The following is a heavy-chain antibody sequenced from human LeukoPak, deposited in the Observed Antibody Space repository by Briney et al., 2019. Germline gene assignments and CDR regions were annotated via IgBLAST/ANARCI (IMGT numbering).Heavy chain of an antibody. Sequence: TGGSLRLSCAASGFTFSRHWMHWVRQSPGKGLEWVGRIKSKTDGGTTDYAAPVKGRFTISRYDSKNTLYLQMNSLKTEDTAVYYCTTVDHQQGVYGGNLWAFDIWGQGTIVTVSS. CDR3: TTVDHQQGVYGGNLWAFDI. D-gene: IGHD4-23*01. CDR1: GFTFSRHW. CDR2: IKSKTDGGTT. V-gene: IGHV3-15*01. J-gene: IGHJ3*02.